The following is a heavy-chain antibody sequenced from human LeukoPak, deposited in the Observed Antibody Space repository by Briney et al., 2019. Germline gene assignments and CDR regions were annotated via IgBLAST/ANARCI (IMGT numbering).Heavy chain of an antibody. D-gene: IGHD3-3*01. CDR1: GFTFSSYA. J-gene: IGHJ6*02. Sequence: GGSLRLSCAASGFTFSSYAMSWVRQAPGKGLEWVSAISGSGGSTYYADSVKGRFTISRDNSKNTLYLQMNSLRAEDTAVYYCAKDQGYDFWGGYYTGYYYYGMDVWGQGTTVTVSS. CDR3: AKDQGYDFWGGYYTGYYYYGMDV. V-gene: IGHV3-23*01. CDR2: ISGSGGST.